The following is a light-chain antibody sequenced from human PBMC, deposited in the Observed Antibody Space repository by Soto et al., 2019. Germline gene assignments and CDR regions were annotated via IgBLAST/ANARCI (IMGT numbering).Light chain of an antibody. J-gene: IGKJ5*01. CDR1: QSVHTF. Sequence: EIVLTQSPDTLSLSPGEGASLSCRASQSVHTFLAWYQQKPGQAPRLLIYGASTRATGVPARFSGSESGTDFTLAISSLEPEDFAVYYCHQRSNWPPDTFGQGTRL. CDR3: HQRSNWPPDT. CDR2: GAS. V-gene: IGKV3-11*01.